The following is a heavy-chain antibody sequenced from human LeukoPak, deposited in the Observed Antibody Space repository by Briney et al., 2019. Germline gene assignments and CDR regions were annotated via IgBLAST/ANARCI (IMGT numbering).Heavy chain of an antibody. J-gene: IGHJ4*02. Sequence: PGGSLRLSCAASGFTFISYSMNWVRQAPGKGLEWVSSISSSSSYIYYADSVKGRFTISRDNAKNSLYLQMNSLRAEDTAVYYCARASLGSGTKYYFDYWGQGTLVTVSS. CDR3: ARASLGSGTKYYFDY. D-gene: IGHD6-19*01. CDR1: GFTFISYS. V-gene: IGHV3-21*01. CDR2: ISSSSSYI.